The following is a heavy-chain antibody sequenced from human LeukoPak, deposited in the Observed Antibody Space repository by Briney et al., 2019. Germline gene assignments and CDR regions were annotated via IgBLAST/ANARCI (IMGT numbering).Heavy chain of an antibody. V-gene: IGHV4-61*01. Sequence: PETLSLTCTVSGGSISSSYYYWSWIRQPPGKGLEWIGYIYYSGSTNYNPSLKSRVTISVDTSKNQFSLKLSSVTAADTAVYYCARDSSSRGPFDYWGQGTLVTVSS. J-gene: IGHJ4*02. CDR2: IYYSGST. D-gene: IGHD6-6*01. CDR1: GGSISSSYYY. CDR3: ARDSSSRGPFDY.